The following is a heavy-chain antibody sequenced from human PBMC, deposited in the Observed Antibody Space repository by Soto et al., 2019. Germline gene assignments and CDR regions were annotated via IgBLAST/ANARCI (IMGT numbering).Heavy chain of an antibody. CDR1: GGSFSGYY. CDR3: ARGRYCSSTSCYAGGYYYYYYMDV. V-gene: IGHV4-34*01. CDR2: INHSGST. J-gene: IGHJ6*03. D-gene: IGHD2-2*01. Sequence: SETLSLTCAVYGGSFSGYYWSWIRQPPGKGLEWIGGINHSGSTNYNPSLKSRVTISVDTSKNQFSLKLSSVTAADTAVYYCARGRYCSSTSCYAGGYYYYYYMDVWGKGTTVTVSS.